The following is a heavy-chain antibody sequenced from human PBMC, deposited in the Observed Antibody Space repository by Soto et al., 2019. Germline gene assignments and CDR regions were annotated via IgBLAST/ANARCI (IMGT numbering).Heavy chain of an antibody. CDR1: GFTFSSYW. V-gene: IGHV3-74*01. D-gene: IGHD3-10*01. Sequence: EVQLVESGGGLVQPGGSLRLSCEASGFTFSSYWMHWVRQAPGKGLVWIPRIKFDASTVNYAASVKGRFTISRDNAKNTVYLQMNSLSAEDTALYYCARGASGRFYFDYWGQGTFVTVSS. CDR3: ARGASGRFYFDY. J-gene: IGHJ4*02. CDR2: IKFDASTV.